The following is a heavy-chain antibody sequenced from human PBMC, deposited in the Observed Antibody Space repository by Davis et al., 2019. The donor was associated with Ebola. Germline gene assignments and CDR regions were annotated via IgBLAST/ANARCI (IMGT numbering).Heavy chain of an antibody. V-gene: IGHV3-21*01. J-gene: IGHJ4*02. CDR2: ISSSSSYI. Sequence: GGSLRLSCAASGFTFSSYWMSWVRQAPGKGLEWVSSISSSSSYIYYADSVKGRFTISRDNAKNSLYLQMNSLRDEDTAVYYCATPMISSGWYYFDYWGQGTLVTVSS. CDR1: GFTFSSYW. CDR3: ATPMISSGWYYFDY. D-gene: IGHD6-19*01.